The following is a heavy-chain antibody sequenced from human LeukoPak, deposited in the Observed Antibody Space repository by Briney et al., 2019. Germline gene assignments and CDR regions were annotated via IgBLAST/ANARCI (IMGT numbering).Heavy chain of an antibody. CDR2: ISGSGGST. J-gene: IGHJ3*02. CDR3: AKGRYYHDNSDAFEI. D-gene: IGHD3-22*01. CDR1: GFTFSSYA. Sequence: PGGSLRLSCAASGFTFSSYAISWVRQAPGKGLEWVSAISGSGGSTYYTDSVKGRFTISRDNSKNTLYLQMNSLRAEDTAVYQCAKGRYYHDNSDAFEIWGQRTMVTVSS. V-gene: IGHV3-23*01.